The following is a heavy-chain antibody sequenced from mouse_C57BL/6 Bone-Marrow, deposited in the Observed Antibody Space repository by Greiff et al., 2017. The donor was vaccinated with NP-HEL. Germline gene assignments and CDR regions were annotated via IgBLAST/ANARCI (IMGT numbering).Heavy chain of an antibody. CDR1: GFSFNTYA. CDR2: IRSKSNNYAT. D-gene: IGHD2-4*01. CDR3: VRHGGLPAWFAY. Sequence: EVQVVESGGGLVQPKGSLKLSCAASGFSFNTYAMNWVRQAPGKGLEWVARIRSKSNNYATYYADSVKDRFTISRDDSESMLYLQMNNLKTKDTAMYYCVRHGGLPAWFAYWGQGTLVTVSA. J-gene: IGHJ3*01. V-gene: IGHV10-1*01.